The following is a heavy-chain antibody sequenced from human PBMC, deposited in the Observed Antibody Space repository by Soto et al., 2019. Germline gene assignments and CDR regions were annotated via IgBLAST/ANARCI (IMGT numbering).Heavy chain of an antibody. D-gene: IGHD3-3*01. CDR1: GFTFSTYS. Sequence: EVQLVESGGGLVQPGGSLRLSCAASGFTFSTYSMTWVRLAPGRGLEWVSYILSSGGTIYYGDSVKGRFTISRDNAKNSLYLQMNSLRAEDTAVYYCARDPTFAYYFDYWGQGTLVTVSS. CDR2: ILSSGGTI. V-gene: IGHV3-48*01. CDR3: ARDPTFAYYFDY. J-gene: IGHJ4*02.